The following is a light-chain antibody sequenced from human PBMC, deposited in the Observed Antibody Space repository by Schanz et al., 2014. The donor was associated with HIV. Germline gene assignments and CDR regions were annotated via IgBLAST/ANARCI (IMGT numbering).Light chain of an antibody. Sequence: DIQMTQSPSSLSASVGDRVTITCQASQDISNYLNWYQQKPGKAPKLLMYDASNLETGVPSRFSGSGSGTDFIFIISSLQPEDIATYYCQQYDNVPLTFGGGTKVEIK. CDR2: DAS. CDR3: QQYDNVPLT. CDR1: QDISNY. V-gene: IGKV1-33*01. J-gene: IGKJ4*01.